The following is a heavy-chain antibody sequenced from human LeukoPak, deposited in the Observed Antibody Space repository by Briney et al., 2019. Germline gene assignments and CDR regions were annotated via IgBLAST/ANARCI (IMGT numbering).Heavy chain of an antibody. J-gene: IGHJ6*02. CDR3: ARPTTATLGGMDV. CDR1: GYTFTGYY. V-gene: IGHV1-2*02. CDR2: INPNSGGT. Sequence: ASVKVSCKASGYTFTGYYIHWVRQAPGQGLEWMGWINPNSGGTNYAQKFQGRVTMTRDTSIRTAYMELSRLRSDDTAVYYCARPTTATLGGMDVWGQGTTVTVSS. D-gene: IGHD4-17*01.